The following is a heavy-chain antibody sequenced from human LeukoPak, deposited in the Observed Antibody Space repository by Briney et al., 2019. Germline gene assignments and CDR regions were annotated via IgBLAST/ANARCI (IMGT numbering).Heavy chain of an antibody. CDR1: GGSISSSSYY. CDR3: ARLAYYTYAFDI. V-gene: IGHV4-39*01. CDR2: IYYSGST. Sequence: SETLSLTCTVSGGSISSSSYYWGWIRKPPGKGLEWIGSIYYSGSTYYNPSLKSRVTISVDTSKNQFSLKLSSVTAADTAVYYCARLAYYTYAFDIWGQGTMVTVSS. D-gene: IGHD3-10*01. J-gene: IGHJ3*02.